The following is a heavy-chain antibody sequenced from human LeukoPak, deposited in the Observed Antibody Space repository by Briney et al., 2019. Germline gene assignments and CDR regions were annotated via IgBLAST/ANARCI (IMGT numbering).Heavy chain of an antibody. CDR3: ARSSSGSPLDY. Sequence: ASVKVSCKASGYTFTSYYMHWVRPAPGQGLEWMGIINPSGGSTSYAQKFQGRVTMTRDMSTSTVYMELSSLRSEDTAVYCCARSSSGSPLDYWGQGTLVTVSS. CDR1: GYTFTSYY. J-gene: IGHJ4*02. V-gene: IGHV1-46*01. D-gene: IGHD6-19*01. CDR2: INPSGGST.